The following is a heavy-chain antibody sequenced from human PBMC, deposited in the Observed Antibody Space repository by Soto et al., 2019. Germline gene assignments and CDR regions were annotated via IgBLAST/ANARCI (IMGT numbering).Heavy chain of an antibody. D-gene: IGHD4-4*01. CDR2: IYHSGST. Sequence: SETLSLTCAVSGGSISSGGYSWSWIRQPPGKGLEWIGYIYHSGSTYYNPSLKSRVTISVDRSKNQFSLKLSSVTAADTAVYYCATNSNPPEGEGMDVWGQGTTATVS. V-gene: IGHV4-30-2*01. J-gene: IGHJ6*02. CDR3: ATNSNPPEGEGMDV. CDR1: GGSISSGGYS.